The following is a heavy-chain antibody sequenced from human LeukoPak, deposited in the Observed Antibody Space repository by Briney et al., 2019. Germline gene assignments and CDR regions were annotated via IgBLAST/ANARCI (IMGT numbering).Heavy chain of an antibody. CDR3: AKIWVVTVTTVEGGDYFDY. J-gene: IGHJ4*02. Sequence: GGSLRLSCAASGFTFSNAWMSWVRQAPGKGLEWVGRIKSETDGGATDYAAPVKGRFTISRDNSKNTLYLQMNSLRAEDTAVYYCAKIWVVTVTTVEGGDYFDYWGQGTLVTVSS. D-gene: IGHD4-17*01. V-gene: IGHV3-15*01. CDR2: IKSETDGGAT. CDR1: GFTFSNAW.